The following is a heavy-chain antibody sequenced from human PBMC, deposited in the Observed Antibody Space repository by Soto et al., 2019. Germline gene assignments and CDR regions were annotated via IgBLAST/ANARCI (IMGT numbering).Heavy chain of an antibody. V-gene: IGHV4-39*01. CDR1: GGSISSSSYH. D-gene: IGHD1-26*01. CDR2: IYYSGST. J-gene: IGHJ4*02. CDR3: ARRLSGSSNFDN. Sequence: SETLSLTCTVPGGSISSSSYHWVWIRQPPGKGLEWIGNIYYSGSTSYTPSLKSRVTISVDTSKNQFSLKLSSVTAADAAVYYCARRLSGSSNFDNWGQGTLVTVSS.